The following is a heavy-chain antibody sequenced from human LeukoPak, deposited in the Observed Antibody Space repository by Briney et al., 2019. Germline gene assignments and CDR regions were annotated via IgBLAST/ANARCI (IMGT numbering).Heavy chain of an antibody. CDR1: GYSISSDYY. CDR3: ARNTSTTLRTFHPGGDGFDI. CDR2: IYHSGST. V-gene: IGHV4-38-2*01. J-gene: IGHJ3*02. Sequence: SETLSLTCAVSGYSISSDYYWGWIRQPPGKGLEWIGSIYHSGSTSYNPSLKSRVTISVDTSKNQFSLKLSSVTAADTAVYYCARNTSTTLRTFHPGGDGFDIWGQGTTVTVSS. D-gene: IGHD4-17*01.